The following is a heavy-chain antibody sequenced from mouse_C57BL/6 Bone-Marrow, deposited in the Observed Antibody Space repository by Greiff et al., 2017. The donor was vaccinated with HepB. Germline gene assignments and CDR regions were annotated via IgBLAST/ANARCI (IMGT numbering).Heavy chain of an antibody. V-gene: IGHV5-6*01. J-gene: IGHJ3*01. Sequence: EVQLVESGGDLVKPGGSLKLSCAASGFTFRSYGMSWVRQTPDKRLEWVATISSGGSYTYYPDSVKGRFTISRDNAKNTLYLQMSSLKSEDTAMYYCARQLAWFAYWGQGTLVTVSA. CDR3: ARQLAWFAY. CDR1: GFTFRSYG. CDR2: ISSGGSYT.